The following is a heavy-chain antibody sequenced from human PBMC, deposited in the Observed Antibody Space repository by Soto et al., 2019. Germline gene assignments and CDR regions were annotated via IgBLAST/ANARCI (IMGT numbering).Heavy chain of an antibody. CDR3: ASGPGIAVAAFDY. V-gene: IGHV1-69*02. J-gene: IGHJ4*02. CDR2: IIPILGIA. Sequence: QVQLVQSGAEVKKPGSSVKVSCKASGGTFSSYTISWVRQAPGQGLEWMGRIIPILGIANYAQKFQGRVTXTXDXXTSTAYMELSSLRSEDTAVYYCASGPGIAVAAFDYWGQGTLVTVSS. D-gene: IGHD6-19*01. CDR1: GGTFSSYT.